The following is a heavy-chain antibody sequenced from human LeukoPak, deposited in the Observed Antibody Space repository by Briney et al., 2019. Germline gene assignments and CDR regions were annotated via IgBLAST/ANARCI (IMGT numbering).Heavy chain of an antibody. J-gene: IGHJ4*02. CDR1: GFTFSGSA. CDR2: IRSKANSYAT. D-gene: IGHD4/OR15-4a*01. Sequence: GGSLRLSCAASGFTFSGSAMHWVRQASGKGLEWVGRIRSKANSYATAYAASVKGRFTISRDDSKNTAYLQMNSLKTEDTAVYYCARRAGAYSHPYDYWGQGTLVTVSS. V-gene: IGHV3-73*01. CDR3: ARRAGAYSHPYDY.